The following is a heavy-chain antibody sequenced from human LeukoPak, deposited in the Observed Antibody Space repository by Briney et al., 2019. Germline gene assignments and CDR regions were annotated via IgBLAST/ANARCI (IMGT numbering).Heavy chain of an antibody. CDR3: AKGTVRSCSGPSCYPLDS. V-gene: IGHV3-23*01. J-gene: IGHJ4*02. CDR1: GFTLSSYA. CDR2: VTDTGGNT. Sequence: QPGGSLRLSCAASGFTLSSYAMTWVRQAPVKGLEWLSVVTDTGGNTYHADSVKGRFTISRDNSKNTVYLEMNSLRVEDTAVYYCAKGTVRSCSGPSCYPLDSWGQGTLVTVSS. D-gene: IGHD2-15*01.